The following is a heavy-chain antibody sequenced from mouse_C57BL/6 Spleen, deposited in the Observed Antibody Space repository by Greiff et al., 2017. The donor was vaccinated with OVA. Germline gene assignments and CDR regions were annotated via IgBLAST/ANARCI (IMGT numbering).Heavy chain of an antibody. D-gene: IGHD2-5*01. Sequence: QVQLQQPGAELVRPGSSVKLSCKASGYTFTSYWMHWVKQSPIQGLEWIGNIDPSDSETHYNQKFKDKATLTVDKSSSTAYMQLSSLTSEDSAVYYCARGDYSNNYYAMDYWGQGTSVTVSS. J-gene: IGHJ4*01. V-gene: IGHV1-52*01. CDR3: ARGDYSNNYYAMDY. CDR2: IDPSDSET. CDR1: GYTFTSYW.